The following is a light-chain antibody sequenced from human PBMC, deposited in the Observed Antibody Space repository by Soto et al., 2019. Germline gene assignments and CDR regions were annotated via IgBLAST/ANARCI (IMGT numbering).Light chain of an antibody. J-gene: IGKJ4*01. CDR3: QEYGSSLALT. CDR1: PGITSAF. V-gene: IGKV3-20*01. CDR2: GAS. Sequence: EIVLTQSPNTLSVSPGDRATLSCRASPGITSAFLAWYQQKPGQAPRLLIYGASTRATGIPDRFTGSGSGTDFTLTISRLEPEDFAVYYCQEYGSSLALTFGGGTKVEI.